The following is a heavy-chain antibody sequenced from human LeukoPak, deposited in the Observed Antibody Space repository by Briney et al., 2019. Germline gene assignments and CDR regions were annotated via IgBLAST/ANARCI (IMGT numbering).Heavy chain of an antibody. CDR3: ARDSSGWYGYYYGMDV. CDR1: GYTFTSYA. Sequence: ASVKVSCKASGYTFTSYAMHWVRQAPGQRLEWMGRINAGNGNTKYSQKFQGRVTITRDTSASTAYMELSSLRSEDTAVYYCARDSSGWYGYYYGMDVWGQGTTVTVSS. D-gene: IGHD6-19*01. V-gene: IGHV1-3*01. CDR2: INAGNGNT. J-gene: IGHJ6*02.